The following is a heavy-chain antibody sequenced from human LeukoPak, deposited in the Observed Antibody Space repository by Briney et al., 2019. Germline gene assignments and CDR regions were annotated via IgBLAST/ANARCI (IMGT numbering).Heavy chain of an antibody. CDR1: GFTFSTYG. V-gene: IGHV3-33*01. CDR2: IYFDGSNK. D-gene: IGHD3-10*01. J-gene: IGHJ4*02. Sequence: SGGSLRLSCAASGFTFSTYGVHWVRQAPGKGLEWVAVIYFDGSNKYYVDSVKGRFTISRDNSKNTVYLQMNSLRAEDTAMYYCATLDYYGSGTYYNAGYWGQGTLVTVSS. CDR3: ATLDYYGSGTYYNAGY.